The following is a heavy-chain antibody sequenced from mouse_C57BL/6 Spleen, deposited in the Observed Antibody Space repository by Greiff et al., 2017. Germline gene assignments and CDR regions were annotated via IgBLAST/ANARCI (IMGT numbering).Heavy chain of an antibody. CDR1: GFTFSDYG. CDR2: ISSGSSTI. D-gene: IGHD4-1*01. J-gene: IGHJ3*01. CDR3: ATNWDGAWFAY. V-gene: IGHV5-17*01. Sequence: EVQGVESGGGLVKPGGSLKLSCAASGFTFSDYGMHWVRQAPEKGLEWVAYISSGSSTIYYADTVKGRFTISRDNAKNTLFLQMTSLRSEDTAMYYCATNWDGAWFAYWGQGTLVTVSA.